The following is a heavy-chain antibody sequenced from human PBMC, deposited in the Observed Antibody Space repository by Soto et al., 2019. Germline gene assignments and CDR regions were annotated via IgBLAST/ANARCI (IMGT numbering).Heavy chain of an antibody. D-gene: IGHD1-1*01. CDR1: GGTFSSYA. Sequence: QVQLVQSGAEVKKPGSSVKVSYKASGGTFSSYAISWVRQAPGQGLEWMGGIIPIFGTANYAQKFQGRVTITADESTSTAYMELSSLRSEDTAVYYCARVPGTRRGYYYGMDVWGQGTTVTVSS. V-gene: IGHV1-69*12. CDR2: IIPIFGTA. J-gene: IGHJ6*02. CDR3: ARVPGTRRGYYYGMDV.